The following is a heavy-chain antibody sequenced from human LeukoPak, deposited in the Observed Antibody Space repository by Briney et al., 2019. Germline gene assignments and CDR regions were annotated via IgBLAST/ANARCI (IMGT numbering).Heavy chain of an antibody. V-gene: IGHV4-34*01. J-gene: IGHJ4*02. D-gene: IGHD2-15*01. CDR1: GGSFSGYY. CDR3: ARDLRVVAATPDPY. Sequence: PSETLSLTCAVYGGSFSGYYWSWIRKPPGKGLEWIGEINHSGSTNYNPSLKSRVTISVDTSKNQFSLKLSSVTAADTAVYYCARDLRVVAATPDPYWGQGTLVTVSS. CDR2: INHSGST.